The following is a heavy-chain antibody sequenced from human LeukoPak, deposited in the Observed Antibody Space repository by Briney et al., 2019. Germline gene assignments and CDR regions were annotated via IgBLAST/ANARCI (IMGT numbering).Heavy chain of an antibody. CDR2: IRFDGSNE. V-gene: IGHV3-30*02. CDR1: GFNFSTYG. J-gene: IGHJ4*02. Sequence: GGSLRLSCAASGFNFSTYGMHWVRQAPGKGLEWVAFIRFDGSNEYYADSVKGRFTISRDNSKNTLYLQMNSLRAEDMAVYYCAKDYFSSLIYYDSSGYFSDWGQGTLVTVST. CDR3: AKDYFSSLIYYDSSGYFSD. D-gene: IGHD3-22*01.